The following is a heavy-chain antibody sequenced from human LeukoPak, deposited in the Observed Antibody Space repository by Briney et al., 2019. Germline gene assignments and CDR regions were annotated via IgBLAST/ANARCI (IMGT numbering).Heavy chain of an antibody. CDR1: GFTFSSYS. J-gene: IGHJ6*03. CDR2: ISSSSSYI. V-gene: IGHV3-21*01. D-gene: IGHD4-17*01. Sequence: PGGSLRLSCAASGFTFSSYSMNWVRQAPGKGLEWVSSISSSSSYIYYADSVKGRFTISRDNAKNSLYLQMNSLRAEDTAVYYCARDLSYGDSYYYMDVWGKGTTVTVSS. CDR3: ARDLSYGDSYYYMDV.